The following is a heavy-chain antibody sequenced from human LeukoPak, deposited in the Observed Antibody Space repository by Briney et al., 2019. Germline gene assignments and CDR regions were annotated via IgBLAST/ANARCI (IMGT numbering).Heavy chain of an antibody. Sequence: SETLSLTCAVYGGSFSGYYWSWIRQPPGKGLEWIGEINHGGSINYNPSLKSRVTISVDTSKNQFSLKVNSVTAADTAVYYCARLWFGEFDYWGQGTPVTVSS. CDR2: INHGGSI. D-gene: IGHD3-10*01. V-gene: IGHV4-34*01. CDR3: ARLWFGEFDY. J-gene: IGHJ4*02. CDR1: GGSFSGYY.